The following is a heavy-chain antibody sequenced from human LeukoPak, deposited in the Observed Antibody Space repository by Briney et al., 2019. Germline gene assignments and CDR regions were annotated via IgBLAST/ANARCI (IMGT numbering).Heavy chain of an antibody. J-gene: IGHJ4*02. CDR3: ASLIVATTSFDS. CDR2: ISGGGGST. D-gene: IGHD5-12*01. V-gene: IGHV3-23*01. Sequence: PGGSLRLSCAASGFTFTNYAMSWVRQAPGKGLEWVSGISGGGGSTYYADSVKGRFTISKDNSKNTLYLQMDSLRAEDTAVYYCASLIVATTSFDSWGQGTLVTVSS. CDR1: GFTFTNYA.